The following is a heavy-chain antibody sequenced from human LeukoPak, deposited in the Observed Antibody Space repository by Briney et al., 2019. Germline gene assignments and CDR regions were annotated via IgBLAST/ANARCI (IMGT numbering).Heavy chain of an antibody. Sequence: GGSLRLSCAVSGFTFRGFWMSWSRQAPGEGLEWVASINSDGSEGYYADVVKGRFTISRDNAKNSLYLQINSLRAEDTAVYYCARSSYSSSSSVWGQGTMVTVSS. CDR1: GFTFRGFW. CDR3: ARSSYSSSSSV. D-gene: IGHD6-6*01. J-gene: IGHJ3*01. V-gene: IGHV3-7*03. CDR2: INSDGSEG.